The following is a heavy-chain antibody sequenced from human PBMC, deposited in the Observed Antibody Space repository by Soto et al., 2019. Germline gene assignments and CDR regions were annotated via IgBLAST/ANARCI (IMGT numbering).Heavy chain of an antibody. Sequence: SEPLSLTCTVSSDFISSSNWCNWLGESAGKGLEWIGEIYHTGSTSYNPSLRSRVTISVDKSKNQFSLKLTSVTAADTAIYYCARNIEYSTSYDYFYMDVWGKGTTVTVSS. J-gene: IGHJ6*03. CDR2: IYHTGST. CDR3: ARNIEYSTSYDYFYMDV. D-gene: IGHD6-6*01. CDR1: SDFISSSNW. V-gene: IGHV4-4*02.